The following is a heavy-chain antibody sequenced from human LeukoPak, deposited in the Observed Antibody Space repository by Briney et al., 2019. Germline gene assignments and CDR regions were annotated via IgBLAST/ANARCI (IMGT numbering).Heavy chain of an antibody. CDR3: ARGKRDILTRNYYYYMDV. CDR2: IYPGDSDT. CDR1: GYSFTSYW. D-gene: IGHD3-9*01. J-gene: IGHJ6*03. V-gene: IGHV5-51*01. Sequence: GESLKISCKGSGYSFTSYWIGWVRQMPGKGLEWMGIIYPGDSDTRHSPSFQGQVTISADKSISTAYLQWSSLKASDTAMYYCARGKRDILTRNYYYYMDVWGKGTTVTVSS.